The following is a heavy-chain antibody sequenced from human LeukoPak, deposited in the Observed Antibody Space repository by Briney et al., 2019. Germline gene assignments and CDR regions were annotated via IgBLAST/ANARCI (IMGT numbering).Heavy chain of an antibody. CDR2: ISSSSSYI. V-gene: IGHV3-21*01. CDR3: AREWELTSFDY. D-gene: IGHD1-26*01. Sequence: GGSLRLSCAASGFTFSSYSMNWVRQAPGKGLEWVSSISSSSSYIYYADSVKGRFTISRDNAENSLYLQMNSLRAEDTAVYYCAREWELTSFDYWGQGTLVTVSS. CDR1: GFTFSSYS. J-gene: IGHJ4*02.